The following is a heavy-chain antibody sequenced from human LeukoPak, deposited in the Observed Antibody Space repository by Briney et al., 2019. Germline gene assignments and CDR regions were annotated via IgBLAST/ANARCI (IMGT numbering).Heavy chain of an antibody. CDR2: ISGSGGST. CDR3: AKDGFLLWRGAFDI. J-gene: IGHJ3*02. V-gene: IGHV3-23*01. Sequence: GGSLRLSCAASGFTFSSYAMSWVRQAPGKGLGWASAISGSGGSTYYADSVKGRFTISRDNSKNTLWLQMNSLRAEDTAVYYCAKDGFLLWRGAFDIWGQGTMVTVSS. CDR1: GFTFSSYA. D-gene: IGHD2-21*01.